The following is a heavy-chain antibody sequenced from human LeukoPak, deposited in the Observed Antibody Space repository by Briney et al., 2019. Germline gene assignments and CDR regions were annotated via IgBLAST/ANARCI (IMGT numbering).Heavy chain of an antibody. CDR3: ARAYDYVWGSYRYGTDY. CDR2: IKQDGSEK. CDR1: GFTFSSYS. V-gene: IGHV3-7*01. D-gene: IGHD3-16*02. Sequence: GGSLRLSCAASGFTFSSYSMNWVRQAPGKGLEWVANIKQDGSEKYYVDSVKGRFTISGDNAKNSLYLQMNSLRAEDTAVYYCARAYDYVWGSYRYGTDYWGQGTLVTVSS. J-gene: IGHJ4*02.